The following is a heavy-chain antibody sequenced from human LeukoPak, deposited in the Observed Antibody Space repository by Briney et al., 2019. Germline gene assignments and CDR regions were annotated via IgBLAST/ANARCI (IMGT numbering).Heavy chain of an antibody. V-gene: IGHV3-7*02. D-gene: IGHD4-11*01. CDR1: GFMFSGYW. Sequence: GGSLRLSCAASGFMFSGYWMSWVRQAPGKGLEWVTNINQDGSEKYYVDSVKGRFTISRDNAKNSLYLQMNSLRAEDTAVYYCASGGPPYSNYTYYYYGMDVWGQGTTVTVSS. CDR3: ASGGPPYSNYTYYYYGMDV. J-gene: IGHJ6*02. CDR2: INQDGSEK.